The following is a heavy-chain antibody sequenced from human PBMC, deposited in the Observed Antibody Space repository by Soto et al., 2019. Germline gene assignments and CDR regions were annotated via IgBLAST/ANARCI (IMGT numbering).Heavy chain of an antibody. CDR3: VLGYYYDSSGYYYYGMDV. D-gene: IGHD3-22*01. CDR2: IIPIFGTA. CDR1: GGTFSSYA. V-gene: IGHV1-69*13. J-gene: IGHJ6*02. Sequence: SLKVSCKASGGTFSSYAISWVRQAPGQGLEWMGGIIPIFGTANYAQKFQGRVTITADESTSTAYMELSSLRSEDTAVYYCVLGYYYDSSGYYYYGMDVWGQGTTVTVSS.